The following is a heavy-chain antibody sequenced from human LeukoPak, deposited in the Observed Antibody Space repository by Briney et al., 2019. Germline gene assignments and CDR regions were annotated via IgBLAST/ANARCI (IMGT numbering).Heavy chain of an antibody. Sequence: GGSLRLSCEDAGFTFSTYWRHWVRQTPGKGLVWVSRISRDGTTTTYADSVKGRFTIPRDNAKNTLYLQMNSLRADDTAMYYCAKRYDTTVYSINFDYWGQGTLVTVSS. D-gene: IGHD3-22*01. J-gene: IGHJ4*02. CDR1: GFTFSTYW. CDR3: AKRYDTTVYSINFDY. V-gene: IGHV3-74*01. CDR2: ISRDGTTT.